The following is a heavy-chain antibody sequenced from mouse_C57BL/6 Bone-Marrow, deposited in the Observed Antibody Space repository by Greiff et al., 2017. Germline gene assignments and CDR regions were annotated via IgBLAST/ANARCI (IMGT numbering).Heavy chain of an antibody. Sequence: QVQLQQSGAELARPGASVKLSCKASGYTFTSYGISWVKQRTGQGLEWIGEIYPRSGHTYYNEKFKGKATLTADKSSSTAYMELRSLTSEDSAVYFCADETFAYWGQGTLVTVSA. CDR1: GYTFTSYG. V-gene: IGHV1-81*01. CDR2: IYPRSGHT. CDR3: ADETFAY. J-gene: IGHJ3*01.